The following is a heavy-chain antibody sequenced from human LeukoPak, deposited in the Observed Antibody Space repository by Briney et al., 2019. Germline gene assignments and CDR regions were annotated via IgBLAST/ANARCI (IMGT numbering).Heavy chain of an antibody. D-gene: IGHD2-2*01. CDR1: GFTFSSYA. CDR2: ISGSGGST. J-gene: IGHJ4*02. CDR3: AKDAPVNIVVVPAANS. Sequence: SGGSLRLSCAASGFTFSSYAMSWVRQAPGKGLEWVSAISGSGGSTYYADSVKGRFTISRDNSKNALYLQMNSLRAEDTAVYYCAKDAPVNIVVVPAANSWGQGTLVTVSS. V-gene: IGHV3-23*01.